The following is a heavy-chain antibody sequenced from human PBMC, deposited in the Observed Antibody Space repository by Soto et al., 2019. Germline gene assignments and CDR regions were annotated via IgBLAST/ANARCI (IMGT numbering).Heavy chain of an antibody. CDR3: ARGGRESSWYNWFDP. CDR1: GGSISSSSYY. Sequence: PSETLSLTCTVSGGSISSSSYYWGWIRQPPGKGLEWIGSIYYSGSTYYNPPLKSRVTISVDTSKNLFSLKLSSVTAADTAVYYCARGGRESSWYNWFDPWGQVTLVTVSS. V-gene: IGHV4-39*01. CDR2: IYYSGST. D-gene: IGHD6-13*01. J-gene: IGHJ5*02.